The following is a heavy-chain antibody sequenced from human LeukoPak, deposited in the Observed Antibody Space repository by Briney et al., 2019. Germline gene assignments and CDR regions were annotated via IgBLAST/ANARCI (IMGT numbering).Heavy chain of an antibody. V-gene: IGHV3-21*04. J-gene: IGHJ4*02. CDR3: ARDQLGAVLYFDY. D-gene: IGHD1-1*01. Sequence: GGSLRLSCAASGFTFSNYNMNWVRQAPGKGLEWVSSISRSRTYIYYADSVKGRFTISRDNSKNTLYLQINSLRVEDTAVYYCARDQLGAVLYFDYWGQGTLVTVSS. CDR2: ISRSRTYI. CDR1: GFTFSNYN.